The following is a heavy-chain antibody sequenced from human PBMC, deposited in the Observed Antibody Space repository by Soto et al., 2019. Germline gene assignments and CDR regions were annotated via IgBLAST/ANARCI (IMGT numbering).Heavy chain of an antibody. CDR2: IRSKANSYAT. CDR3: TRHAPDIVLVPAANWFWFDP. V-gene: IGHV3-73*01. D-gene: IGHD2-2*01. Sequence: GGSLRLSCAASGFTFSGSAMHWVRQASGKGLEWVGRIRSKANSYATAYAASVKGRFTISRDDSKNTAYLQMNSLKTEDTAVYYCTRHAPDIVLVPAANWFWFDPWGQGTLVTVSS. CDR1: GFTFSGSA. J-gene: IGHJ5*02.